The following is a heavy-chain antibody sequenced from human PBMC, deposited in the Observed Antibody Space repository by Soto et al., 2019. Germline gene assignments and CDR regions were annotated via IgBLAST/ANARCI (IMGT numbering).Heavy chain of an antibody. CDR2: IYYSGSS. Sequence: QLQLQESGPGLVKPSETLSLTCTVSGGSISGYYWSWIRQPPGKGLEWIAYIYYSGSSNSNPSLKSRVTISVDTSKNQFSLKLSSVTAADTAVYYCARHSNDYRKSLYYWGQGTLVTVSS. D-gene: IGHD4-4*01. J-gene: IGHJ4*02. V-gene: IGHV4-59*08. CDR1: GGSISGYY. CDR3: ARHSNDYRKSLYY.